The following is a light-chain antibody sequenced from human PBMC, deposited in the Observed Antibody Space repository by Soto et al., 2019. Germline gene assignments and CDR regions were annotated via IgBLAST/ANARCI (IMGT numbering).Light chain of an antibody. Sequence: QSALTQPASVSGSPGQSITISCTGTSNDVASYNYVSWYQQHPGKAPKLIIYDVNNRPSGVSSRFSGSKSDNTASLTISGLQADDEADYFCSSFSSNSAPDVFGTGTKLTVL. CDR3: SSFSSNSAPDV. J-gene: IGLJ1*01. CDR2: DVN. V-gene: IGLV2-14*01. CDR1: SNDVASYNY.